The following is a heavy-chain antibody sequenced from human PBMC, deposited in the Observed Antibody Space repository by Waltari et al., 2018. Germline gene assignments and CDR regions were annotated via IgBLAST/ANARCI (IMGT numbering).Heavy chain of an antibody. V-gene: IGHV3-23*01. CDR1: GFTFSTYA. Sequence: EVQLLESGGGLVQPGGSLRLSCAASGFTFSTYAMRWVRQAPGKGLEWVSTITGSGGSTYYADSVKGRLTISRDNSKNTLYLQMNSLRAEDTAIYYCAKSHGGNSLDGFDIWGQGTLVTVSS. CDR3: AKSHGGNSLDGFDI. J-gene: IGHJ3*02. D-gene: IGHD2-21*02. CDR2: ITGSGGST.